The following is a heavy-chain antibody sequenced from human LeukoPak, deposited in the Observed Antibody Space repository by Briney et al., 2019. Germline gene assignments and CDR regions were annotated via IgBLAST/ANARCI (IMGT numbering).Heavy chain of an antibody. CDR2: IYYSGST. D-gene: IGHD6-19*01. Sequence: PSQTLSPTCTVSGGSIRSGGYYWSWIPQHPGKGLEWIGYIYYSGSTYYNPSLKSRVTISADTSKNQYSLNLNSVTAADTAVYYCARARSAAGNFDYWGRGTLVTVSS. CDR1: GGSIRSGGYY. V-gene: IGHV4-31*03. CDR3: ARARSAAGNFDY. J-gene: IGHJ4*02.